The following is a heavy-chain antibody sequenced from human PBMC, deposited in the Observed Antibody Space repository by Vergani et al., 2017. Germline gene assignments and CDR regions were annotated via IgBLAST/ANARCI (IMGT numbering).Heavy chain of an antibody. CDR1: GGSISSGSYY. CDR3: ASYSSTWYYAFDI. Sequence: QVQLQESGPGLVKPSQTLSLTCTVSGGSISSGSYYWSWIRQPAGKGLEWIGRIYTSGSTNYNPSLKSRVTISVDTSKNQFSLKLSSVNAADTAVYYCASYSSTWYYAFDIWGQGTMVTVSS. D-gene: IGHD6-13*01. J-gene: IGHJ3*02. V-gene: IGHV4-61*02. CDR2: IYTSGST.